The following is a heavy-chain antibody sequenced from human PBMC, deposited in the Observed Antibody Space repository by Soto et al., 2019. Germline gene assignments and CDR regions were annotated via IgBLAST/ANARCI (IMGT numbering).Heavy chain of an antibody. Sequence: SETLSLTCAVSSGSISSSNWWSWVRQPPGKGLEWIGEIYHSGSTNYNPSLKSRVTISVDKSKNQFSLKLSSVTAADTAVYYCARSGTTRWNFDYWGQGTLVTVSS. CDR2: IYHSGST. CDR1: SGSISSSNW. J-gene: IGHJ4*02. CDR3: ARSGTTRWNFDY. D-gene: IGHD1-1*01. V-gene: IGHV4-4*02.